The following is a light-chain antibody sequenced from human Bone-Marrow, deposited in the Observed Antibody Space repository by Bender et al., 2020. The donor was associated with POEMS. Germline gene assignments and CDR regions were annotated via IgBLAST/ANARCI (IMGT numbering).Light chain of an antibody. CDR2: QDT. Sequence: SYEVTQPPSVSVSPGQTASITCSGDDLGDKYVAWYQQKPGQSPVLVIYQDTKRPSGIPERFPGSNSGNTATLTISGTRAMDEADYYCQAWDTYSVIFGGGTKLTVL. J-gene: IGLJ2*01. CDR3: QAWDTYSVI. V-gene: IGLV3-1*01. CDR1: DLGDKY.